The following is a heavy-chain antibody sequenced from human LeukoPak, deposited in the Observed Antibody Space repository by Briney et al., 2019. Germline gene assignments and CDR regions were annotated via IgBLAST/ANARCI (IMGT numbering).Heavy chain of an antibody. Sequence: GSLRLSCAASGFTFSSYAMHWVRQAPGKGLEWVAVISYDGSNKYYADSVKGRFTISRDNSKNTLYLQMNSLRAEDTAVYYCARDLYCGGDCYFFDYWGQGTLVTVSS. J-gene: IGHJ4*02. CDR1: GFTFSSYA. D-gene: IGHD2-21*02. CDR3: ARDLYCGGDCYFFDY. CDR2: ISYDGSNK. V-gene: IGHV3-30-3*01.